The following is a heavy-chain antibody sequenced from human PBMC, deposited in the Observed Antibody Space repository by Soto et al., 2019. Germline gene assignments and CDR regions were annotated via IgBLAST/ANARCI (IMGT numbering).Heavy chain of an antibody. D-gene: IGHD6-6*01. CDR1: GGSFSGYY. V-gene: IGHV4-34*01. Sequence: QVQLQQWGAGLLKPSETLSLTCAVYGGSFSGYYWSWIRQPPGKGLEWIGEINHSGSTNYNPSLKGRVTISVDTSKNQFSLKLSSVTAADTAVYYCARVGAARPYYYYYYMDVWGKGTTVTVSS. J-gene: IGHJ6*03. CDR3: ARVGAARPYYYYYYMDV. CDR2: INHSGST.